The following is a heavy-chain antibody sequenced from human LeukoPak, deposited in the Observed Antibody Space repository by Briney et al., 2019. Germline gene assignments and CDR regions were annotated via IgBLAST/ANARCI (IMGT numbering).Heavy chain of an antibody. Sequence: ASVKVSCKASGYTFTSYGISWVRQAPGQGLEWMGWISAYNGNTNYAQKLQGRVTMTTDTSTSTAYMELRSLRSDDTAVYYCARDGLTGTTGDWFDPWGQGTLVTVSS. V-gene: IGHV1-18*01. CDR3: ARDGLTGTTGDWFDP. CDR1: GYTFTSYG. D-gene: IGHD1-7*01. J-gene: IGHJ5*02. CDR2: ISAYNGNT.